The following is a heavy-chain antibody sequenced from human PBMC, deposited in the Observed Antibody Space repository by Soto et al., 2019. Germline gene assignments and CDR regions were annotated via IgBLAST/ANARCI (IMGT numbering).Heavy chain of an antibody. J-gene: IGHJ4*02. Sequence: QVRLEQSGPEVKKTGASVKVSCKASGYTFTSYGISWVRQAPGQGLEWMGWINIYSGDANYAQSLQDRVTMTRDTSTTTVYMEMSTLRSADTAVYYCARALYYYDNSGLAYWGQGTLVTVSS. CDR2: INIYSGDA. V-gene: IGHV1-18*01. CDR1: GYTFTSYG. D-gene: IGHD3-22*01. CDR3: ARALYYYDNSGLAY.